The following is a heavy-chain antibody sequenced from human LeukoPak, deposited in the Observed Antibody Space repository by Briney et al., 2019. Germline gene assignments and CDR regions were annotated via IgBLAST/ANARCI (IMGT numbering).Heavy chain of an antibody. Sequence: PSETLSLTCTVSGGSISSYYWSWLGQPTGKGLEWIGYIYYSGRTNYNPSLKTRVTISVDTSKNQFSLKLSSVTAADTAVYYCASDYSSSWYYLHAFDIGGQGTMVTVSA. D-gene: IGHD6-13*01. CDR3: ASDYSSSWYYLHAFDI. CDR2: IYYSGRT. V-gene: IGHV4-59*01. J-gene: IGHJ3*02. CDR1: GGSISSYY.